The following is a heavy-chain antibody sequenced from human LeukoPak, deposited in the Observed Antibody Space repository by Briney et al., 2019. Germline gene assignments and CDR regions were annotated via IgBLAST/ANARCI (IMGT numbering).Heavy chain of an antibody. CDR2: INPSSGST. V-gene: IGHV1-46*01. CDR3: ARDLGTTIIAAAGY. J-gene: IGHJ4*02. D-gene: IGHD6-13*01. Sequence: ASVKVSCKASGSTFTRYYIHWVRQAPGQGLDWMGMINPSSGSTRFAQMFQDRVTMTRDTSTSAVYMELSSLTSEDTAMYDCARDLGTTIIAAAGYWGQGTLVTVSS. CDR1: GSTFTRYY.